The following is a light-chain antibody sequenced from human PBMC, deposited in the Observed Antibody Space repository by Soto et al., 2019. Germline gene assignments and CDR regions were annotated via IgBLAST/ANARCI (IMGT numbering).Light chain of an antibody. CDR3: QQYTSHSEA. Sequence: EIVVTQCPSTLSLSPGERATLSCRASQSVSSYLAWYQQKPGQAPRLLIYEASNRATGIPARFSGSGSGTEFTLTISSLQPEDSATYYCQQYTSHSEASGQGTKVDIK. V-gene: IGKV3-11*01. J-gene: IGKJ1*01. CDR1: QSVSSY. CDR2: EAS.